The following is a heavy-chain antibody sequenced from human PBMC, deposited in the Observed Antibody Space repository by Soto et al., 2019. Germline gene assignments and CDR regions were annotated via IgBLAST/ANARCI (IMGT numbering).Heavy chain of an antibody. CDR3: ARVQYSGYDFKLAFDS. CDR1: GYTFDNYA. V-gene: IGHV1-3*01. D-gene: IGHD5-12*01. Sequence: QVQLVQSGAQVKKPWASVKVSCKVTGYTFDNYALHWVRQAPGRRLEWMGWIHDGNGYTKYSQSFQGRVTINRDTSASTVNMDLSSMRAENTAVYYCARVQYSGYDFKLAFDSWGQGTRVTVSS. CDR2: IHDGNGYT. J-gene: IGHJ3*02.